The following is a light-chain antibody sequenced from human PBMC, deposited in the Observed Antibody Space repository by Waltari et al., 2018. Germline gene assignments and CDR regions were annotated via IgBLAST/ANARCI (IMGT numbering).Light chain of an antibody. J-gene: IGLJ2*01. Sequence: QSALTQPPSTSESPGQSVTISCTGTSSDVGGYNYVSWYQQHPGKAPKLLIHEVTTRPARVPARFSGSKSGNTASLTVSGLQTEDEAYYYCSSYAGSNTVVFGGGTKLTVL. CDR1: SSDVGGYNY. CDR3: SSYAGSNTVV. V-gene: IGLV2-8*01. CDR2: EVT.